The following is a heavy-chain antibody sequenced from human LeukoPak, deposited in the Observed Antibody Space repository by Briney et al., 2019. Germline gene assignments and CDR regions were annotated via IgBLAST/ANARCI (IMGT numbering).Heavy chain of an antibody. CDR1: TFTFRDYY. D-gene: IGHD3-10*02. Sequence: GGSLRLSCAASTFTFRDYYMTWIRQAPGKGLEWVSYISSSGSTIYYADSVKGRFTISRDNAKNSLYLQMNSLRAEDTAVYYCAELGITMIGGVWGKGTTVTISS. V-gene: IGHV3-11*04. CDR3: AELGITMIGGV. J-gene: IGHJ6*04. CDR2: ISSSGSTI.